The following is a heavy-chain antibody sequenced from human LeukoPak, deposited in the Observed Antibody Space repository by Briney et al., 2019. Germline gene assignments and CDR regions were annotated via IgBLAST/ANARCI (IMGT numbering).Heavy chain of an antibody. CDR1: GGSISSYY. V-gene: IGHV4-59*08. D-gene: IGHD2-8*01. CDR3: ARVYEDEYFDY. Sequence: PSETLSLTCTVSGGSISSYYWSWIRQPPGKGLEWIGYIYYSGSTNYNPSLKSRVTISVDTSKNQFSLKLSSVTAADTAVYYCARVYEDEYFDYWGQGTLVTVSS. CDR2: IYYSGST. J-gene: IGHJ4*02.